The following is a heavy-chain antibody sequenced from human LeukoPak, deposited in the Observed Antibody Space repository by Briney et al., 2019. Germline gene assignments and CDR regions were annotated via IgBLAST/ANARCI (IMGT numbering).Heavy chain of an antibody. D-gene: IGHD2-15*01. CDR3: ARVVRDCSGGSCYSDWFDP. J-gene: IGHJ5*02. Sequence: SETLSLTCTVSGGSISSYYWSWIRQPPGKGLEWIGYIYYSGSTNYNPSPKSRVTISVDTSKNQFSLKLSSVTAADTAVYYCARVVRDCSGGSCYSDWFDPWGQGTLVTVSS. V-gene: IGHV4-59*01. CDR2: IYYSGST. CDR1: GGSISSYY.